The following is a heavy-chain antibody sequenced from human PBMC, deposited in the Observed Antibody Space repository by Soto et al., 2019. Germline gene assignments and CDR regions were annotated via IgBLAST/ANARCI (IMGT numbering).Heavy chain of an antibody. CDR1: GGSISSYY. D-gene: IGHD4-17*01. CDR3: ARGYGDPSLTVFDY. Sequence: KLSETLSLTCTVSGGSISSYYWSWIRQHPGKGLEWIGYIYYSGSTYYNPSLKSRVTISVDTSKNQFSLKLSSVTAADTAVYYCARGYGDPSLTVFDYWGQGTLVTVSS. J-gene: IGHJ4*02. CDR2: IYYSGST. V-gene: IGHV4-59*06.